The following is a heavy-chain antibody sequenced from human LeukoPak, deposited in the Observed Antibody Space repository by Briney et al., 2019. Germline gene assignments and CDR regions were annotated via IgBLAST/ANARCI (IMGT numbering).Heavy chain of an antibody. Sequence: GGSLRLSCAASGFTFSSYGMHWVRQAPGKGLEWVAVISYDGSNKYYADPVKGRFTISRDNSKNTLYLQMNSLRAEDTAVYYCAKASYYYGSGSPRLVYYGMDVWGKGTTVTVSS. D-gene: IGHD3-10*01. CDR1: GFTFSSYG. CDR2: ISYDGSNK. V-gene: IGHV3-30*18. J-gene: IGHJ6*04. CDR3: AKASYYYGSGSPRLVYYGMDV.